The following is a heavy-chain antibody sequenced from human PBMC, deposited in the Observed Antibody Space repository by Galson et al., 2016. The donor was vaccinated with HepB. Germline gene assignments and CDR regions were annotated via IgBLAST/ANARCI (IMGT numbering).Heavy chain of an antibody. D-gene: IGHD3-16*01. Sequence: SLRLSCAASGFIFSSYAMSWVRQVPGKGLVWVSRIEPDGNSPIYADSVKGRVTISRDNSKNTLYLEMNSLRAEDTAVYFCAGASDYYGLDVWGQGTTVTVSS. CDR1: GFIFSSYA. CDR3: AGASDYYGLDV. CDR2: IEPDGNSP. J-gene: IGHJ6*02. V-gene: IGHV3-74*01.